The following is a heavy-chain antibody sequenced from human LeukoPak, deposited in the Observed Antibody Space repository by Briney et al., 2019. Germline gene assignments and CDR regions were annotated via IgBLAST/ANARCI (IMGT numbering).Heavy chain of an antibody. J-gene: IGHJ6*04. D-gene: IGHD3-10*01. CDR1: GGTLSSYA. Sequence: AASVKVSCKASGGTLSSYAISWVRQAPGRGLEWMGGIIPIFGTANYAHKFQGRVTITADESTSTAYMELSSLRSEDTAVYYCARAMVRGDTNGVLDVWGKGTTVTVSS. V-gene: IGHV1-69*13. CDR2: IIPIFGTA. CDR3: ARAMVRGDTNGVLDV.